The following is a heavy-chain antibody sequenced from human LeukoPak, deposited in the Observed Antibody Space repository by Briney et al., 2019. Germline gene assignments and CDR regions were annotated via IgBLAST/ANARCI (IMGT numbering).Heavy chain of an antibody. CDR3: ARLYSTIWTDV. CDR1: GGSISSYY. Sequence: SETLSLTCTVSGGSISSYYWSWIRQPAGKGLEWIGRIYTSGSTNYNPSLKSRVTISVDTSKNQFSLGLSSVTAADTAVYYCARLYSTIWTDVWGQGTTVTVSS. J-gene: IGHJ6*02. V-gene: IGHV4-4*07. CDR2: IYTSGST. D-gene: IGHD6-13*01.